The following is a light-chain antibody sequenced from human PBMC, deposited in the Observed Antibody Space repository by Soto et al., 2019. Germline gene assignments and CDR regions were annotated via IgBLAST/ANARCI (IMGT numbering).Light chain of an antibody. J-gene: IGKJ5*01. CDR1: QSVSSY. V-gene: IGKV3-11*01. CDR3: QQRSNWPIT. CDR2: DAS. Sequence: EIVLTQSPATLSLSPGERATLSCRASQSVSSYLALYQQKPGQAPRLLIYDASNRATGIPARFSGSGSGTDFTLTISSLEPEDFAVYYRQQRSNWPITFGQGTRLEI.